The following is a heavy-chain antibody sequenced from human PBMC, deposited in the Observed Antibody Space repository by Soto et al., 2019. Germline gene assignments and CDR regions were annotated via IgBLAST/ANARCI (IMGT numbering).Heavy chain of an antibody. CDR2: IYYSGST. D-gene: IGHD3-10*01. V-gene: IGHV4-59*01. CDR1: GGSIGSYY. CDR3: ARDRGSLTFDY. J-gene: IGHJ4*02. Sequence: SETLSLTCTVSGGSIGSYYWSWIRQPPGKGLEWIGYIYYSGSTNYNPSLKSRVTISVDTSKNQFSLKLSSVTAADTAVYYCARDRGSLTFDYWGQGTLVTVSS.